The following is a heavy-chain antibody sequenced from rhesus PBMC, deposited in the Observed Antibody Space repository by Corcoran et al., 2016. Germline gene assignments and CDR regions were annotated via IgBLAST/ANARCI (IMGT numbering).Heavy chain of an antibody. CDR1: GYTFTDYY. J-gene: IGHJ2*01. D-gene: IGHD2-21*01. CDR3: ARGPRYCTGSGCYADWYFDL. Sequence: QVQLVQSGAEVKKPGSSVKVSCKASGYTFTDYYMHWVRQAPRQGLEWMGWINPYNGNTKYAQKVQGRVTMTRDTSTSTAYMELSSLRAEDTAVYYCARGPRYCTGSGCYADWYFDLWGPGTPITISS. CDR2: INPYNGNT. V-gene: IGHV1S2*01.